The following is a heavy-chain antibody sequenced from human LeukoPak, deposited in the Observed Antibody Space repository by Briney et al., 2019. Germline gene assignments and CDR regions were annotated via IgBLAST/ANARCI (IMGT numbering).Heavy chain of an antibody. CDR2: ISAYNGNT. Sequence: GASVKVSCKASGYTFTSYGISWVRQAPGQGLEWMGWISAYNGNTNYAQKLQGRVTMTTDTSTSTAYMELRSLRSDDTAVYYCARDETYSSSSEGRIDYWGQGTLVTVSS. D-gene: IGHD6-6*01. CDR1: GYTFTSYG. CDR3: ARDETYSSSSEGRIDY. J-gene: IGHJ4*02. V-gene: IGHV1-18*01.